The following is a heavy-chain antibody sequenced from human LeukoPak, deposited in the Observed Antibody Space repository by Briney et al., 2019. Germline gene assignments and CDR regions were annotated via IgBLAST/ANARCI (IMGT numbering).Heavy chain of an antibody. CDR1: NDSLGTTY. J-gene: IGHJ3*02. D-gene: IGHD3-10*01. V-gene: IGHV4-59*01. CDR2: VFYSGYA. CDR3: AKEADRADAFDI. Sequence: SETLSLTCTVSNDSLGTTYWSWLRQPPGKRLEWIGNVFYSGYANYNPSLKSRVTISIDTSKNQFSLSLTSVSAADTAVYYCAKEADRADAFDIWGQGTMVTVSS.